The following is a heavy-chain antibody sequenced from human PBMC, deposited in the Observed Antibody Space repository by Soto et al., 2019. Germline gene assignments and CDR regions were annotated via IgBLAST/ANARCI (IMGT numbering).Heavy chain of an antibody. CDR1: EYTFTDFY. J-gene: IGHJ4*02. V-gene: IGHV1-2*04. D-gene: IGHD1-26*01. Sequence: GASVKVSCKASEYTFTDFYIHWVRQAPGQGLEWMGWINPNSGGTKYVQKFQGWVTMTRDTSISTAYMELSRLRSGDTAVYYCARGGRYFFDYWGQGALVTVSS. CDR2: INPNSGGT. CDR3: ARGGRYFFDY.